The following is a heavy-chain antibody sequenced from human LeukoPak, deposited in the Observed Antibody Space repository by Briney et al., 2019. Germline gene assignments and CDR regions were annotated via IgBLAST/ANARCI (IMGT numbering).Heavy chain of an antibody. J-gene: IGHJ3*02. CDR1: GFTFDDYA. CDR2: ISWDSGRI. CDR3: AKDLRSANDGFDI. D-gene: IGHD3-10*01. V-gene: IGHV3-9*01. Sequence: PGRSLRLSCAASGFTFDDYAMHWVRRAPGKGLEWVSGISWDSGRIGYADSVKGRFTISRDNAKNSLYLQMNSLRVEDTALYYCAKDLRSANDGFDIWGQGTKVTVSS.